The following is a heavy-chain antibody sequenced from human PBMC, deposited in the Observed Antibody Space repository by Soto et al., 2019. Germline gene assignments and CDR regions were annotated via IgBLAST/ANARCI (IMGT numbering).Heavy chain of an antibody. D-gene: IGHD3-10*01. Sequence: SETLSLTCGVSGDSISNSRFYWAWIRQPPGEGLEWIGSIYHTGNAYYNPSLKSRVTMSVDTSKNQFSLKLSSVSAADTSIYYCARVYGSGSYYFDYWGQGTLVTVSS. CDR3: ARVYGSGSYYFDY. CDR1: GDSISNSRFY. V-gene: IGHV4-39*01. J-gene: IGHJ4*02. CDR2: IYHTGNA.